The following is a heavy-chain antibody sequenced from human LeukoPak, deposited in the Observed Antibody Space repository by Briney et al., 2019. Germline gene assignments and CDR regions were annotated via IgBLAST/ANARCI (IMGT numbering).Heavy chain of an antibody. Sequence: SETLPLTCTVSGGSISSYYWSWIRQPAGKGLEWIGRIYTSGSTNYNPSLKSRVTMSVDTSKNQFSLKLSSVTAADTAVYYCARDPKRRGYCSGGSCSPLGLFDPWGQGTLVTVSS. CDR3: ARDPKRRGYCSGGSCSPLGLFDP. CDR2: IYTSGST. D-gene: IGHD2-15*01. CDR1: GGSISSYY. J-gene: IGHJ5*02. V-gene: IGHV4-4*07.